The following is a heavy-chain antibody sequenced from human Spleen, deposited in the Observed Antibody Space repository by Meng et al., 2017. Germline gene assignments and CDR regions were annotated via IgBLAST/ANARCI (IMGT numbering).Heavy chain of an antibody. V-gene: IGHV3-74*01. CDR2: INSDGSST. Sequence: GGSLRLSCAASGFTFSSYWMHWVRQAPGKGLGWVSRINSDGSSTGYAASVEGRFTISRDNAKNTLYLQMNSLRAEDTAVYYCTRDRDYTIDSWGQGTLVTVSS. D-gene: IGHD2-2*02. J-gene: IGHJ4*02. CDR1: GFTFSSYW. CDR3: TRDRDYTIDS.